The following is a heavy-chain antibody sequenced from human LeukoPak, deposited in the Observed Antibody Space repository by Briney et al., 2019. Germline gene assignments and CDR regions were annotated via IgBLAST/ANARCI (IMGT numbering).Heavy chain of an antibody. J-gene: IGHJ5*02. CDR3: ARFGEQFDP. D-gene: IGHD3-10*01. Sequence: GASVKVSCKASGYTFTGYYMHWVRQATGQGLEWMGWMNPNSGNTGYAQKFQGRVTMTRNTSISTAYMELSSLRSEDTAVYYCARFGEQFDPWGQGTLVTVSS. CDR2: MNPNSGNT. CDR1: GYTFTGYY. V-gene: IGHV1-8*02.